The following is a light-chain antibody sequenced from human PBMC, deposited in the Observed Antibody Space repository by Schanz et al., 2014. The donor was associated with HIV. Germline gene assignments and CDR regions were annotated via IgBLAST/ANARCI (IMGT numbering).Light chain of an antibody. CDR1: SSDVGGYNL. Sequence: QSALPQPASVSGSPGQSITISCTGTSSDVGGYNLVSWYQHHPDKAPKLIIYEGTKRPSGVPDRFSGSKSGNTASLTISGLQAEDEADYYCSSYTTSGSLVFGGGTKLTVL. V-gene: IGLV2-14*02. CDR2: EGT. CDR3: SSYTTSGSLV. J-gene: IGLJ3*02.